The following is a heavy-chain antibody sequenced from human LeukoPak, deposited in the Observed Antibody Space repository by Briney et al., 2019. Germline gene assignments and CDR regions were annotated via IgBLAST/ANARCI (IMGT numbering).Heavy chain of an antibody. CDR1: GGTFSSYA. CDR3: ARDQSTPMYY. Sequence: SVKVSCKASGGTFSSYAISWVRQAPGQGLEWMGRIIPILGIANYARKFQGRVTITADKSTSTAYMELSSLRSEDTAVYYCARDQSTPMYYWGQGTLVTVSS. CDR2: IIPILGIA. V-gene: IGHV1-69*04. J-gene: IGHJ4*02.